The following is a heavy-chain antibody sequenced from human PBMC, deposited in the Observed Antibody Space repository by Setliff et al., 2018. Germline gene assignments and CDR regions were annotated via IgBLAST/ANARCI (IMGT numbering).Heavy chain of an antibody. CDR3: ARFGGSCSSSSCYASDL. J-gene: IGHJ3*01. CDR2: IITNTGKT. Sequence: ASVKVSCKASGYTFTNYGFTWVRQAPGQGLEWMGMIITNTGKTSYPKKFQGRVTMTTDTYTGTGYMELRSLTSDDTAEYFCARFGGSCSSSSCYASDLWGQGTMVTVSS. D-gene: IGHD2-2*01. V-gene: IGHV1-18*01. CDR1: GYTFTNYG.